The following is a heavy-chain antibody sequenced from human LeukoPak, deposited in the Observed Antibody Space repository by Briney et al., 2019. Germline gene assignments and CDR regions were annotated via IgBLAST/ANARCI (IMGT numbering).Heavy chain of an antibody. CDR3: AKDVSGSYFDY. J-gene: IGHJ4*02. CDR1: GFTFSSYG. CDR2: ISYDGSNK. D-gene: IGHD3-10*01. V-gene: IGHV3-30*18. Sequence: GGSLRLSCAASGFTFSSYGMHWVRQAPGKGLEWVAVISYDGSNKYYEHSVKGRFTISRDNSKNTLYLQMNSLRAEDTAVYYCAKDVSGSYFDYWGQGTLVTVSS.